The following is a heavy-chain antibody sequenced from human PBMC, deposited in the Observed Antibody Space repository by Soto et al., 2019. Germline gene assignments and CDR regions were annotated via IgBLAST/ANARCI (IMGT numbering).Heavy chain of an antibody. J-gene: IGHJ4*02. Sequence: QVQLQESGPGLVKPSETLSLTCTVSGDSISSYYWSWIRQPPGKGLEWIGHIYHSGSTNYSPSLKSRVTISVNTSKNPCSLKLTSVPAADTAVYSCARHYCRGGSCYLDYWGQGTLVTVSS. CDR2: IYHSGST. CDR1: GDSISSYY. D-gene: IGHD2-15*01. CDR3: ARHYCRGGSCYLDY. V-gene: IGHV4-59*08.